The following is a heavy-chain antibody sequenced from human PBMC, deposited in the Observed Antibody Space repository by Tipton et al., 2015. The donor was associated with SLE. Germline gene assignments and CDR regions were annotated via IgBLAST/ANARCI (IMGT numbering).Heavy chain of an antibody. CDR3: ARGSRRWNDDGVGAFHI. V-gene: IGHV1-69*13. CDR1: GGSFSSYG. Sequence: QSGAEVKKPGSSLKVSCKASGGSFSSYGISWVRQAPGQGLEWMGGIIPIFDTANYAQKFPGRVTITADESTRTAYMELSSLRSEDTAVFYCARGSRRWNDDGVGAFHIWGRGTVVTVS. D-gene: IGHD1-1*01. J-gene: IGHJ3*02. CDR2: IIPIFDTA.